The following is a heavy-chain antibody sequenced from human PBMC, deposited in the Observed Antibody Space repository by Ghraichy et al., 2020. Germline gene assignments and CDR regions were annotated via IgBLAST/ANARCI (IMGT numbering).Heavy chain of an antibody. CDR1: EFTFDGYP. V-gene: IGHV3-23*01. J-gene: IGHJ3*01. CDR3: AIEGGRLGEGAFDV. Sequence: GESLNISCAVSEFTFDGYPMTWVRQAPGKGLEWVSTLGADGRSTFYADSVKGRFTISRDKSKRTMYLQMNSLRADDTAVYYCAIEGGRLGEGAFDVWGQGTKVTVSS. CDR2: LGADGRST. D-gene: IGHD3-10*01.